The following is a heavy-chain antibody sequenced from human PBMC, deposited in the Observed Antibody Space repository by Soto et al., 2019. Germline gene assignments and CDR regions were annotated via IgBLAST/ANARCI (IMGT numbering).Heavy chain of an antibody. CDR1: GYSFTDYH. V-gene: IGHV1-2*04. CDR2: INPKSGGT. Sequence: ASVKVSCKASGYSFTDYHIHWVRQAPGQGLEWLGRINPKSGGTSTAQKFQGWVTMTTDTSISTASMELTRLTTDDTAIYYCARGDSTDCSNGVCSFFYNHDMDVWGQGTTVTVSS. J-gene: IGHJ6*02. D-gene: IGHD2-8*01. CDR3: ARGDSTDCSNGVCSFFYNHDMDV.